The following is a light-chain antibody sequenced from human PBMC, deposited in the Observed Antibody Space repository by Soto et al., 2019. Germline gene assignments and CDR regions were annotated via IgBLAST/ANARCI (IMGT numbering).Light chain of an antibody. V-gene: IGKV3-20*01. CDR1: QSVGRNY. J-gene: IGKJ4*01. CDR2: DAS. CDR3: HQYAVSPLT. Sequence: EIVLTQSPGTLSLSPGESATLSCRASQSVGRNYLAWFQHKPDQAPRLLIYDASNRATGVPDRFSGSGSGTDFTLSVTRLEPEDFAVCYCHQYAVSPLTFGGGTTVEIK.